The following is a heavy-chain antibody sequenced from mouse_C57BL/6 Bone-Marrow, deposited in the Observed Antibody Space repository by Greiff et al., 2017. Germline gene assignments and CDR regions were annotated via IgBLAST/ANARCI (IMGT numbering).Heavy chain of an antibody. CDR1: GFNIKDDY. V-gene: IGHV14-4*01. CDR3: THYYSGSYYFDY. Sequence: VQLQQSGAELVRPGASVKLSCTASGFNIKDDYMHWVKQRPEQGLEWIGWIDPENGDTEYASKFQGKATITADTSSNTAYLQLSSLTSEDTAVYYCTHYYSGSYYFDYWGQGTTLTVSS. J-gene: IGHJ2*01. D-gene: IGHD1-1*01. CDR2: IDPENGDT.